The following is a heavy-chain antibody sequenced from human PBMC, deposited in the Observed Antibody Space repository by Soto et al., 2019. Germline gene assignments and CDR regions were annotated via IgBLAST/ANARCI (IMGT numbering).Heavy chain of an antibody. CDR2: ISSSSSTI. CDR3: ARDEKFIVATRGFDY. V-gene: IGHV3-48*01. CDR1: GFTFSSYS. J-gene: IGHJ4*02. D-gene: IGHD5-12*01. Sequence: GGSLRLSCAASGFTFSSYSMNWVRQAPGKGLEWVSYISSSSSTIYYADSVKGRFTISRDNAKNSLYLQMNSLRAEDTAVYYCARDEKFIVATRGFDYWAQGTLVTFSS.